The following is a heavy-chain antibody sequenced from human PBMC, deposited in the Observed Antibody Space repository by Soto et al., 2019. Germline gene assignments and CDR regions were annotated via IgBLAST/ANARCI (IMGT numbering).Heavy chain of an antibody. Sequence: PSETLSLTCAVYGGSFSGYYWSWIRQPPGKGLEWIGEINHSGSTNYNPSLKSRVTISVDTSKNQFSLKLNSVTAADTAVYYCARASMPEGFDYWGQGTLVTVSS. CDR1: GGSFSGYY. CDR2: INHSGST. V-gene: IGHV4-34*01. J-gene: IGHJ4*02. D-gene: IGHD2-2*01. CDR3: ARASMPEGFDY.